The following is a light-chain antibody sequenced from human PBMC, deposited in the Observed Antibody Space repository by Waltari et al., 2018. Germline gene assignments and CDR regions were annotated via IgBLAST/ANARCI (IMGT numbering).Light chain of an antibody. CDR3: VLHYGGAHPWV. CDR2: DTS. Sequence: QTVVTQEPSLTASPGGTVTLTCASSTGAVTSGHHSNWYQQKPGRAPRAMIYDTSNTHSGTPARFSGSLRGGKAALTLSGVQPEDEADYYCVLHYGGAHPWVFGGGTKLTVL. CDR1: TGAVTSGHH. J-gene: IGLJ3*02. V-gene: IGLV7-43*01.